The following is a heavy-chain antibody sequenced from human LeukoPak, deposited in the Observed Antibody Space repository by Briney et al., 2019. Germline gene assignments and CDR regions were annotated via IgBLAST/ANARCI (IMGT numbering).Heavy chain of an antibody. D-gene: IGHD4-23*01. V-gene: IGHV3-53*01. CDR3: ASYGGNSEDYFDY. CDR1: GFTVSSNY. J-gene: IGHJ4*02. Sequence: GGSLRLSCAATGFTVSSNYMSWVRQAPGKGLEWVSVIYSGGSTYYADSVKGRFTISRDNSKNTLYLQMNSLRAEDTAVYYCASYGGNSEDYFDYWGQGTLVTVSS. CDR2: IYSGGST.